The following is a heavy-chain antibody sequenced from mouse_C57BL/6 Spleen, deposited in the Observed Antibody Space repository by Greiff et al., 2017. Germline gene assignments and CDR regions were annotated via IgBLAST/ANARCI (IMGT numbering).Heavy chain of an antibody. V-gene: IGHV1-19*01. CDR3: ARGGAGRYVDY. CDR2: INPYNGGT. CDR1: GYTFTDYY. Sequence: VQLQQSGPVLVKPGASVKMSCKASGYTFTDYYMNWVKQSHGKSLEWIGVINPYNGGTSYNQKFKGKATLTVDKSSSTAYMELNSLTSEDSAVYYCARGGAGRYVDYWGQGTTLTVAS. J-gene: IGHJ2*01. D-gene: IGHD4-1*01.